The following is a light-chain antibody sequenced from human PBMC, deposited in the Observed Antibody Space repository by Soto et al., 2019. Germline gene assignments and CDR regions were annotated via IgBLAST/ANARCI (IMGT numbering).Light chain of an antibody. J-gene: IGKJ5*01. CDR2: GAS. Sequence: EIALTQSPGTLSLSPGERATLSCRASHSVSSSYLAWYQKKPGQAPRLLIYGASSRATGIPARFCGSGSGTDFTLSISRLECEDFAVYYCQQYGGSPPITFGQGTRLEIK. CDR3: QQYGGSPPIT. CDR1: HSVSSSY. V-gene: IGKV3-20*01.